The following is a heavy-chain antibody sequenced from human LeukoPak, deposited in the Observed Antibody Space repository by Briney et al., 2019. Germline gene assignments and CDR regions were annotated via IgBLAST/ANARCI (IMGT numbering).Heavy chain of an antibody. Sequence: ASVKVSSKASDYTFTNYGISWVRQAPGQGLEWMGWISAYNGNTNQAQKLQGRVTMTTDTSTRTAYMELRSLRSDDTAVYYCARDYYDSSGYYDVFAYWGQGTLVTVSS. CDR3: ARDYYDSSGYYDVFAY. CDR2: ISAYNGNT. D-gene: IGHD3-22*01. V-gene: IGHV1-18*01. CDR1: DYTFTNYG. J-gene: IGHJ4*02.